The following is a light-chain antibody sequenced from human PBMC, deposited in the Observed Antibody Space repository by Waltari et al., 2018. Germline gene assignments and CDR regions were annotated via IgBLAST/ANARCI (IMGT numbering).Light chain of an antibody. CDR3: QQYNKWRT. Sequence: EVLMTQSPPTLSVSPGERATLSCRASQSIASNLVWYQQKPCQAPRLLIYGASTRATDVPDRFSGSVSATEFTLTISILHSEDFAVYYCQQYNKWRTFGQGTKLEIK. CDR1: QSIASN. J-gene: IGKJ2*01. V-gene: IGKV3-15*01. CDR2: GAS.